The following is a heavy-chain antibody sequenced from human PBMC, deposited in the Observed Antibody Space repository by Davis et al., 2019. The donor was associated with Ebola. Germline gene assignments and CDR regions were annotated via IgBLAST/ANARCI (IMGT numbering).Heavy chain of an antibody. CDR3: AREAGDYYGSGSYGWFDP. D-gene: IGHD3-10*01. CDR2: IYSGGYT. J-gene: IGHJ5*02. CDR1: GFTVSSNY. Sequence: PGGSLRLSCAASGFTVSSNYMSWVRQAPGKGLEWVSVIYSGGYTNYADSVKGRFTISRDNSKNTLYLQMNSLRAEDTAVYYCAREAGDYYGSGSYGWFDPRGQGTLVTVSS. V-gene: IGHV3-53*01.